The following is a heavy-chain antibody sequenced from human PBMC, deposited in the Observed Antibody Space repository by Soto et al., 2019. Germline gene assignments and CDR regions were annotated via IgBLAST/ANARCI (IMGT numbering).Heavy chain of an antibody. Sequence: QITLKESGPPLVKSTQTLTLTCTFSGFSLTTSGVGVGWIRQPPGKALEWLALIYWDDDKRYSPSLKSRLTITKDTSKHQVVLMMTNMDPVDTATYSCAHSLGEDWFDPWGQGTLVTVSS. J-gene: IGHJ5*02. D-gene: IGHD3-16*01. CDR2: IYWDDDK. CDR3: AHSLGEDWFDP. V-gene: IGHV2-5*02. CDR1: GFSLTTSGVG.